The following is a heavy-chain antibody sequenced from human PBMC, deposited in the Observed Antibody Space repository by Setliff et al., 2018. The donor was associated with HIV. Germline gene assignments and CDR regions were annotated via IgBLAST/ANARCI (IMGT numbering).Heavy chain of an antibody. J-gene: IGHJ4*02. D-gene: IGHD3-9*01. V-gene: IGHV1-3*01. CDR1: GYIFTNYV. CDR3: ARAVDILTGYYNSPFDY. CDR2: IHAGSGDT. Sequence: ASVKVSCKASGYIFTNYVIHWVRQAPGQRLEWMGWIHAGSGDTQYSQKFQGRVTITRDTSASTAYMELSSLRSEDTAVYYCARAVDILTGYYNSPFDYWGQGTLVTVSS.